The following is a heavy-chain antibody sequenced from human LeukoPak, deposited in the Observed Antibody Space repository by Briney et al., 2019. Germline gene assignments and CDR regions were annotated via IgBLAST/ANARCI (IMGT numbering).Heavy chain of an antibody. J-gene: IGHJ4*02. Sequence: SETLSLTCAGYGGSFSGYYWSWIRQPPGKGLEWIGEINHSGSTNYNPSLKSRVTISVDTSKNQFSLKLSSVTAADTAVYYCASYYDFWSGYDYWGQGTLVTVSS. V-gene: IGHV4-34*01. CDR1: GGSFSGYY. D-gene: IGHD3-3*01. CDR2: INHSGST. CDR3: ASYYDFWSGYDY.